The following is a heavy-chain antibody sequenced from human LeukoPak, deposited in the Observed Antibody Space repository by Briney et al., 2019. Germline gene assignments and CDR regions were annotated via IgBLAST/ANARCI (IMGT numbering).Heavy chain of an antibody. J-gene: IGHJ4*02. CDR3: ARLHSSSWYLYYSDY. CDR1: GYTFTSYD. Sequence: GASVKVSCKASGYTFTSYDINWVRQATGQGLEWMGWMNPNSGNTGYAQKFQGRVTITRNTSISTAYMELSSLRSEDTAVYYCARLHSSSWYLYYSDYWGQGTLVTVSS. CDR2: MNPNSGNT. V-gene: IGHV1-8*03. D-gene: IGHD6-13*01.